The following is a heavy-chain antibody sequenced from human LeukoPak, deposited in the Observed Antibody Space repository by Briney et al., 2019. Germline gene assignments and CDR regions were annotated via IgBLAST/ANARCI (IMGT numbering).Heavy chain of an antibody. CDR1: GYSFTSYW. V-gene: IGHV5-51*01. CDR3: ARLVPTRRSGYDSYFDY. CDR2: IYPGDSDT. Sequence: GESLKISCKGSGYSFTSYWIGWVRHMPGKGLEWMGIIYPGDSDTRYSPSFQGQVTISADKSISTAYLQWSSLKASDTAMYYCARLVPTRRSGYDSYFDYWGQGTLVTVSS. D-gene: IGHD5-12*01. J-gene: IGHJ4*02.